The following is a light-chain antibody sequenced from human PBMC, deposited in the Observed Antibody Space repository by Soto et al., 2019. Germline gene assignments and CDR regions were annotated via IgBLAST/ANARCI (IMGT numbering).Light chain of an antibody. CDR2: GNF. CDR1: SSSIGAGYD. J-gene: IGLJ2*01. V-gene: IGLV1-40*01. Sequence: QSVLTQPPSVSGAPGQRVTISCAGGSSSIGAGYDVHWYQQLPGTAPKLLIYGNFNRPSGVPDRFSGSKSGTSASLDITGLQAGDEADYYCQSYDSSLSGVVFGGGTKVTVL. CDR3: QSYDSSLSGVV.